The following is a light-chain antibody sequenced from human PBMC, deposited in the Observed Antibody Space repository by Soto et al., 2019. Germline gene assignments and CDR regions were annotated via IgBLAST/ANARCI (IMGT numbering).Light chain of an antibody. J-gene: IGLJ3*02. CDR2: DDS. V-gene: IGLV3-21*02. Sequence: SYELTQPPSVSVAPGQTARITCGGNNIAMKSVHWYQQKPGQAPVLVVYDDSDRXXGIXXXXXGSNAGNTATLTISRVEAXXXADYYCQVWDNTNDHRVFGGGTKLTVL. CDR1: NIAMKS. CDR3: QVWDNTNDHRV.